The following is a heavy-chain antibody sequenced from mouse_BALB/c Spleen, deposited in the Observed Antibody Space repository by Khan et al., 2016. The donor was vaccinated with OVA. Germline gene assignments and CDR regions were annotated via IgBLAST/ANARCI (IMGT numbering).Heavy chain of an antibody. V-gene: IGHV1-81*01. J-gene: IGHJ3*01. CDR1: GYRFTDYV. CDR3: ARNSDDDGAWLVY. CDR2: IYPGSGTS. Sequence: QVRLQQSGPELVKPGASVKMSCKASGYRFTDYVISWVRQRTGQGLEWIGEIYPGSGTSYYDEKFKGKATLTADKSSNTAYMQFSSLTSEDSAVYFSARNSDDDGAWLVYWGQGTLVTVSA. D-gene: IGHD2-4*01.